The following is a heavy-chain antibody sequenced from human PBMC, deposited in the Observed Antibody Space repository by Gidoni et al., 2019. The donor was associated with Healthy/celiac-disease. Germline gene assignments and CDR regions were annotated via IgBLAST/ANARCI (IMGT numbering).Heavy chain of an antibody. V-gene: IGHV3-21*01. CDR3: ARRDETYYDYGMDV. CDR2: SSSIISYI. CDR1: GFTFSSYS. Sequence: EVQLVESGGGLVKPGGSMRLTCSASGFTFSSYSMNWVRQSTGTVMEWVSSSSSIISYIYYADSVKGRFTISRDNAKNSLYLQMNSLRAEDTAVYYCARRDETYYDYGMDVWGQGTTVTVSS. J-gene: IGHJ6*02.